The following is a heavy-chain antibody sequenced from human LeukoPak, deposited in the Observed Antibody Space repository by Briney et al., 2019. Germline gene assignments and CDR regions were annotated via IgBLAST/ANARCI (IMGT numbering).Heavy chain of an antibody. D-gene: IGHD3-9*01. V-gene: IGHV4-59*01. Sequence: SETLSLTCAVSGVSITSYYWNWIRQPPGKGLEWIGYIHHTGKNWYNPPLQSRVTLSVDTSKSEFSLRLNSVTAADTAVYYCARGRYYDILTGYYHLQAFDYWGQGTLVTVSS. CDR3: ARGRYYDILTGYYHLQAFDY. CDR1: GVSITSYY. CDR2: IHHTGKN. J-gene: IGHJ4*02.